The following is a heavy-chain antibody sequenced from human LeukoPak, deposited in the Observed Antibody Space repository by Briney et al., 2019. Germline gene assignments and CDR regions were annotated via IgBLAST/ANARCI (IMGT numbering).Heavy chain of an antibody. Sequence: SETLSLTCPVSGVSIRSYYWSWIRQPPGKGLEWIGYVYDTGSTNYNPSLKSRVAISVDTSKNQFSLKLSSVTAADTAVYYCARHYSGSDSWIDYWGQGTLVTVST. CDR1: GVSIRSYY. D-gene: IGHD5-12*01. V-gene: IGHV4-59*08. J-gene: IGHJ4*02. CDR3: ARHYSGSDSWIDY. CDR2: VYDTGST.